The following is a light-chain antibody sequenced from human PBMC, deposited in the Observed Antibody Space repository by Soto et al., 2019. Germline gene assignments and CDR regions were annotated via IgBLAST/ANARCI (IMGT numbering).Light chain of an antibody. CDR3: QQYGSSPIT. CDR1: QSVTSNY. CDR2: GAS. V-gene: IGKV3-20*01. Sequence: EIVLTQSPATLSLSPGERATLSCRASQSVTSNYLAWYQQKPGQAPRLLIYGASSRATGIPDRFSGSGSGADFTLTISRLEPEDFAVYYCQQYGSSPITFGQGTRLEIK. J-gene: IGKJ5*01.